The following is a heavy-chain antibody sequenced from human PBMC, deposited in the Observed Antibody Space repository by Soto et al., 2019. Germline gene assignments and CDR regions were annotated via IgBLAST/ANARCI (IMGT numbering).Heavy chain of an antibody. Sequence: SETLSLTCTVSGGSISSYYWSWIRQPPGKGLELIGYIYYSGGTNYNPSLNSRVTISVDSYNNQFSLELTFVTAADTAIYYCARAPGRFDYWGQGALVTVSS. CDR2: IYYSGGT. J-gene: IGHJ4*02. CDR3: ARAPGRFDY. CDR1: GGSISSYY. V-gene: IGHV4-59*01.